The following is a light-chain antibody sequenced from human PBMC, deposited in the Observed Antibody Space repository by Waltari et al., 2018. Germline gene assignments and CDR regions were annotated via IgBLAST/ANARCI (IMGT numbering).Light chain of an antibody. CDR3: AAWDDSLSGVV. V-gene: IGLV1-47*01. Sequence: QSVLTQPPSASGTPGQRVTISCSGSSSNIGSNYVYWYQQLPGTAPKLLIYRNNQRPSGVPDRFSGPKSGTSASLAISGVRAADEADYYCAAWDDSLSGVVFGGGTKLAVL. CDR2: RNN. CDR1: SSNIGSNY. J-gene: IGLJ2*01.